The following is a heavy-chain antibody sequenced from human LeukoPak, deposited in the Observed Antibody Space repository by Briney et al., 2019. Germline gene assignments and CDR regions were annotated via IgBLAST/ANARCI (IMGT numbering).Heavy chain of an antibody. CDR1: GYSFSGYF. Sequence: ASAKVSCKASGYSFSGYFIHWVRQAPGQGLEWMGRINPNNRDTIYAQKFQGRVTMTRDTSISTAYMELSRLRSDDTAVYYCARVSMAVAGLLDYWGQGTLLTVSS. CDR2: INPNNRDT. V-gene: IGHV1-2*06. D-gene: IGHD6-19*01. CDR3: ARVSMAVAGLLDY. J-gene: IGHJ4*02.